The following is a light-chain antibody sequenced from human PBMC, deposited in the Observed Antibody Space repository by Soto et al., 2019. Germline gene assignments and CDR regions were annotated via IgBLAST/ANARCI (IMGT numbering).Light chain of an antibody. Sequence: EIVMTQSPATLSVSPGERATLSCRASQSVSINLAWYQQKPGQASRLLIYGASTRATGIPARFSGSGSGTEFTLTISSLQSEDFAVYYCQQYSNWPRTFGQGTKVDIK. CDR3: QQYSNWPRT. CDR1: QSVSIN. CDR2: GAS. J-gene: IGKJ1*01. V-gene: IGKV3-15*01.